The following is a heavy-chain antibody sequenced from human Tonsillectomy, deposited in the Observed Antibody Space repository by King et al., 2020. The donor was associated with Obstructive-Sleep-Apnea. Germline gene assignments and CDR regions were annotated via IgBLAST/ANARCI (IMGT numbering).Heavy chain of an antibody. Sequence: VQLVESGGGVVQPGRSLRLSCAASGFTFSNYAMHWVRQAQGKGLEWVAVIPYDGSNKYYVDSVKGRFTISRDNSKNTLYLQMNSLRPEDTAVYYCASPDYYDSSGYYFDYWGQGTLVTVSS. J-gene: IGHJ4*02. V-gene: IGHV3-30-3*01. D-gene: IGHD3-22*01. CDR2: IPYDGSNK. CDR3: ASPDYYDSSGYYFDY. CDR1: GFTFSNYA.